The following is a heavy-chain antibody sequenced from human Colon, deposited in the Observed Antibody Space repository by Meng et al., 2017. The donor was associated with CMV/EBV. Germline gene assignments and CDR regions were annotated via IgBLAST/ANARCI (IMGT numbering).Heavy chain of an antibody. Sequence: GESLKISCAASGFTFSSYGMHWVRQAPGKGLEWVAVIWYDGSNKYYADSVKGRFTISRDNSKNTLYLQMNSLRAEDTAVYYCARDRGLLRWEPLGWFDAWGQGALVTVSS. CDR2: IWYDGSNK. J-gene: IGHJ5*02. CDR1: GFTFSSYG. CDR3: ARDRGLLRWEPLGWFDA. D-gene: IGHD1-26*01. V-gene: IGHV3-33*01.